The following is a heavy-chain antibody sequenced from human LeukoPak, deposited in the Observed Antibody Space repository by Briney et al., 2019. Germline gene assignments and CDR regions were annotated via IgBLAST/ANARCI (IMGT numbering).Heavy chain of an antibody. J-gene: IGHJ4*02. Sequence: GGSLRLSCAVSGFPFSTYGMHWVRQAPGKGLEWVGIIWYDGSDKYYGDSVKGRFTISRDNSKNTLYLQMNSLRAEDTAVYYCTILAVASDFDCWGQGTLVTVSS. CDR3: TILAVASDFDC. CDR2: IWYDGSDK. CDR1: GFPFSTYG. V-gene: IGHV3-33*01. D-gene: IGHD6-19*01.